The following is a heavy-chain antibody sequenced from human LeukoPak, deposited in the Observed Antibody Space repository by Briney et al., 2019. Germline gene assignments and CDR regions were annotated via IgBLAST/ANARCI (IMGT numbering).Heavy chain of an antibody. CDR3: ARTRSSGYLTFDS. J-gene: IGHJ4*02. CDR2: ISSSTSYI. Sequence: SGGSLRLSCAASGFTFSSYSMNWIRQAPGKGLEWVSSISSSTSYIYYADSVTGRFTISKDNAKNSLYLQMNSLRAEDTAVYYCARTRSSGYLTFDSWGQGILVTVSS. D-gene: IGHD3-22*01. CDR1: GFTFSSYS. V-gene: IGHV3-21*01.